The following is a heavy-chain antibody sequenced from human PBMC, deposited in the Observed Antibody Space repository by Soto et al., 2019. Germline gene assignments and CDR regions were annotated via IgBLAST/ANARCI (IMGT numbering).Heavy chain of an antibody. Sequence: SETLSLTCTVSDDFISSYYWNWIRQPAGKGLEWIGRVSTSGATNYNPSHESRVTMSVDTSKKQFSLKLTSVTAADTAVYFCARADYEILTGSYAMDVWGQGTTVTVSS. CDR1: DDFISSYY. J-gene: IGHJ6*02. D-gene: IGHD3-9*01. V-gene: IGHV4-4*07. CDR3: ARADYEILTGSYAMDV. CDR2: VSTSGAT.